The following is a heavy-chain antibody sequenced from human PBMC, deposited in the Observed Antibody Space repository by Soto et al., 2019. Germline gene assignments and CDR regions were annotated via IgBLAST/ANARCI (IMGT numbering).Heavy chain of an antibody. Sequence: ESGGGLVQPGGSLRLSCTASGFTFSDSWMTWVRLAPGKGLEWVARIKPDESEKKYADSVKGRFSISRDNAKNSMYLQMDSLRGEDTAVYYCVRGGSNYASWGQGTLVTVSS. CDR2: IKPDESEK. V-gene: IGHV3-7*01. CDR3: VRGGSNYAS. D-gene: IGHD4-4*01. CDR1: GFTFSDSW. J-gene: IGHJ5*02.